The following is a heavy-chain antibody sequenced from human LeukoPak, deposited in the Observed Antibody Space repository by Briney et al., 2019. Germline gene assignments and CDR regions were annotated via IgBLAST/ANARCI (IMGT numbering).Heavy chain of an antibody. V-gene: IGHV1-2*02. CDR2: INPNSGGT. CDR1: GYTFTGYY. J-gene: IGHJ4*02. Sequence: GASVKVSCKASGYTFTGYYMHWVRQAPGQGLEWMGWINPNSGGTNYAQKFQGRVTMTRDTSISTAYMELSRLRSDDTAVYYCARGIYYDILTGYQPHFDYWGQGTLVTVSS. D-gene: IGHD3-9*01. CDR3: ARGIYYDILTGYQPHFDY.